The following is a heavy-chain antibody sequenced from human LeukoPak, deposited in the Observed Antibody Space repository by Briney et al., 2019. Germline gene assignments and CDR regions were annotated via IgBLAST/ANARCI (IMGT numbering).Heavy chain of an antibody. Sequence: SQTLSLTCVISGDSVSSSTATWNWIRQSPSRGLEWLGRTFYRSKWSNDFSPSLKRRMSINPDTSKNQFSLHLKYVTPEDTAVYYCARGKYTSGSPFDYWGQGTLVTVSS. CDR3: ARGKYTSGSPFDY. CDR2: TFYRSKWSN. J-gene: IGHJ4*02. V-gene: IGHV6-1*01. CDR1: GDSVSSSTAT. D-gene: IGHD5-12*01.